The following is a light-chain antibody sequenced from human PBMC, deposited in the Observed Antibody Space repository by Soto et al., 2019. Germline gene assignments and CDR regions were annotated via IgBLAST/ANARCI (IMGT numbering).Light chain of an antibody. CDR1: QGISNW. J-gene: IGKJ5*01. V-gene: IGKV1-12*01. Sequence: DIQITKTQFSLLSSAYHRITITCRASQGISNWLAWYRQKPGKAPDLLISSASSLQSGVPSRFSGSGSGTDFTLTISSLQPEDFAIYYCQQTHSLPITFGQRTRLEIK. CDR2: SAS. CDR3: QQTHSLPIT.